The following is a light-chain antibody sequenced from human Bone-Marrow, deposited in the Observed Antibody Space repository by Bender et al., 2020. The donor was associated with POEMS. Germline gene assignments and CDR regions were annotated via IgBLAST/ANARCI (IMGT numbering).Light chain of an antibody. CDR3: QAWDSNSAV. J-gene: IGLJ2*01. V-gene: IGLV3-1*01. CDR1: KLGDKY. CDR2: RDT. Sequence: SYELTQPPSVSVSPGQTASIMCAGDKLGDKYACWYQQKPGQSPTLVIYRDTMRPSGVPERFSASTSGNTATLTISGTQAMDEADYYCQAWDSNSAVFGGGTKLTVL.